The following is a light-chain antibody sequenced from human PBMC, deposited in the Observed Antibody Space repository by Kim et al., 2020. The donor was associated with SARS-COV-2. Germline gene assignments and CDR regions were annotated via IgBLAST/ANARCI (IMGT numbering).Light chain of an antibody. CDR1: SSDVGGYNY. CDR3: SSYTSSDTQV. J-gene: IGLJ1*01. V-gene: IGLV2-14*03. CDR2: DVT. Sequence: QSALTQPASVSGSPGQSITISCTGTSSDVGGYNYVSWYQQRPGKAPKLMIYDVTYRPSGVSNRFSGSKSGNTASLTIFGLQAEDDADYYCSSYTSSDTQVFGSGTKVTVL.